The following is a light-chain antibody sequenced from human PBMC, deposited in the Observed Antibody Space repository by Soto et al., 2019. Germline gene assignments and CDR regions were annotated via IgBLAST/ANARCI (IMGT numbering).Light chain of an antibody. CDR3: QQYSRLPHT. V-gene: IGKV3-20*01. CDR1: QSVTNRY. Sequence: SLLTQSPGTLSLSPGERATLSCRASQSVTNRYFAWYQQRPGQAPRLLIYGISNRATGIPDRFSGSGSGTDFTRTISRLEPEDFVGYYCQQYSRLPHTFGQGTKLEVK. J-gene: IGKJ2*01. CDR2: GIS.